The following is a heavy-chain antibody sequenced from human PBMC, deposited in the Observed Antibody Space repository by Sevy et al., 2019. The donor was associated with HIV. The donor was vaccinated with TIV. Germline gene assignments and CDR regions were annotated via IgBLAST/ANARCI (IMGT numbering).Heavy chain of an antibody. J-gene: IGHJ5*02. V-gene: IGHV4-39*01. CDR1: GGSISSSSYY. Sequence: SETLSLTCTVSGGSISSSSYYWGWIRQRPGKGLEWTGSIYYSGSTYYNPSLKSRVTISVDTSKNQFSLKLSSVTAADTAVYYCATVAPYNWNYDWFDPWGQGTLVTVSS. CDR2: IYYSGST. CDR3: ATVAPYNWNYDWFDP. D-gene: IGHD1-7*01.